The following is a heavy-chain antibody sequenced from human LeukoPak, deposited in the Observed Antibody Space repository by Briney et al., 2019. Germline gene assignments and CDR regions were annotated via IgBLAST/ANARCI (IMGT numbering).Heavy chain of an antibody. V-gene: IGHV3-66*01. D-gene: IGHD3-10*01. CDR3: ATEASRGVLLHI. CDR1: GLTVNGNY. CDR2: LYSAGHT. Sequence: GGSLRLSCAASGLTVNGNYMSWVRQAPGKGLEWVSVLYSAGHTYYADSVQGRFTISRDNSRNTVYLQMNSLRVEDTAVYYCATEASRGVLLHIWGQGTLVTVSS. J-gene: IGHJ3*02.